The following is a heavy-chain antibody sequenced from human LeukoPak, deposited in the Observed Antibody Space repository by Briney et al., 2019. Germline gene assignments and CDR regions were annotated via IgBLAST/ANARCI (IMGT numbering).Heavy chain of an antibody. J-gene: IGHJ5*02. CDR3: ARDARHRYCSSSSCYRGWHDP. CDR1: GGTFSSYA. V-gene: IGHV1-69*13. CDR2: IIPIFGTA. D-gene: IGHD2-2*01. Sequence: ASVKVSCKASGGTFSSYAISWVRQAPGQGLEWMGGIIPIFGTANYAQKFQGRVTITADESTSTAYMELSSLRSEDTAVYYCARDARHRYCSSSSCYRGWHDPWGQGTPVTVSS.